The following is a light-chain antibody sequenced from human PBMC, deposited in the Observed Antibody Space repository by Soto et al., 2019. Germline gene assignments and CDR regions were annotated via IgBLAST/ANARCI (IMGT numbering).Light chain of an antibody. J-gene: IGKJ1*01. CDR2: DAS. Sequence: DIQMTQSPSTPSASVGDRVTIACRASQSISNLLAWYQQRPGKAPQLLIYDASTLLRGVPSRFSGSGFGTEFTLTISSLQPDDFATYYCQQFNRYSSWTFGQSTKV. CDR3: QQFNRYSSWT. CDR1: QSISNL. V-gene: IGKV1-5*01.